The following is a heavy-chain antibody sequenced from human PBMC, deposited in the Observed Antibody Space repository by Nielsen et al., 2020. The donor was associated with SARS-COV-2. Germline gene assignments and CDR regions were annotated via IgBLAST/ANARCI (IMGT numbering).Heavy chain of an antibody. CDR3: AKTTGGVDY. CDR1: GFTFSSYA. Sequence: GESLKISCVASGFTFSSYAMHWVRQAPGKGLEWVAVISYDGSNKYYADSVKGRFTISRDNSKNTLYLQMNSLRAEDTAVYYCAKTTGGVDYWGQGTLVTVSS. V-gene: IGHV3-30-3*02. CDR2: ISYDGSNK. J-gene: IGHJ4*02. D-gene: IGHD1-14*01.